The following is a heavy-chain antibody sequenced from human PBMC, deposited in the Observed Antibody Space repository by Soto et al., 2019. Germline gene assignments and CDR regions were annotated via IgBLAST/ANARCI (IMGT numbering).Heavy chain of an antibody. D-gene: IGHD2-2*01. J-gene: IGHJ6*02. Sequence: ESGGGLVQPGGSPRLSCAASGLTVSSNYMSWVRQAPGKGLEWVSVMYSGGSTYYADSVKGRFIISRDNYKNTLYLQMDSLRVEDTAVYYCARDSSLHQPLFYGMDVWGQGTTVTVSS. V-gene: IGHV3-66*01. CDR1: GLTVSSNY. CDR2: MYSGGST. CDR3: ARDSSLHQPLFYGMDV.